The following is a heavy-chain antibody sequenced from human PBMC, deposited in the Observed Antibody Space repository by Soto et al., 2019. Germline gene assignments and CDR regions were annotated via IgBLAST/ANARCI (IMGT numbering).Heavy chain of an antibody. J-gene: IGHJ5*02. CDR2: IDPSDSQT. CDR3: ARQIYDSDTGPNFQYSFDP. D-gene: IGHD3-22*01. Sequence: GESLKISCKGSGYRFAGYWITWVRQIPGKGLEWMGRIDPSDSQTYYSPSFRGHVTISAAKSITTVFLQWSSLRASDTAMYYCARQIYDSDTGPNFQYSFDPWGQGTLVTVSS. CDR1: GYRFAGYW. V-gene: IGHV5-10-1*01.